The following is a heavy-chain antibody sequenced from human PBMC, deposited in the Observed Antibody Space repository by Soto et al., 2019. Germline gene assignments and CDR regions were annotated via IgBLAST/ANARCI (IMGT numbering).Heavy chain of an antibody. J-gene: IGHJ6*04. CDR2: INPNSGGT. CDR3: ARGGTTVTSNYYYHGMDV. Sequence: ASVKVSCKASGYSFTGYYMHWVRQAPGQGLEWMGWINPNSGGTNYAQKFQGWVTMTRDTSISTAYMELSRLRSDDTAVYYCARGGTTVTSNYYYHGMDVWGEGTTVTVSS. V-gene: IGHV1-2*04. D-gene: IGHD4-17*01. CDR1: GYSFTGYY.